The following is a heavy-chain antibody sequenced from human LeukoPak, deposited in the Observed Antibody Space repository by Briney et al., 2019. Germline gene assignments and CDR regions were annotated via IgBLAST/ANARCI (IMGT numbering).Heavy chain of an antibody. CDR2: IYPGDSDT. Sequence: GESLKISCKGSGYSFTSYWIGWVRQMPGKGLEWMGIIYPGDSDTSYSPSFQGQVTISADKSISTAYLQWSSLKASDTAMYYCARHVMVRGVISWFDPWGQGTLVTVSS. V-gene: IGHV5-51*01. D-gene: IGHD3-10*01. J-gene: IGHJ5*02. CDR3: ARHVMVRGVISWFDP. CDR1: GYSFTSYW.